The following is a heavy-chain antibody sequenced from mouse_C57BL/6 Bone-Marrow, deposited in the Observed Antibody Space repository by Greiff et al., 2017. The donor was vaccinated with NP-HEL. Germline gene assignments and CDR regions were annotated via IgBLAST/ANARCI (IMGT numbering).Heavy chain of an antibody. CDR3: ARRGIYYYGSYYFDY. Sequence: VQLQQPGAELVMPGASVKLSCKASGYTFTSYWMHWVKQRPGQGLEWIGEIDPSDSYTNYNQKFKGKSPLTVDKSSSTAYMQLSSLTSEDSAVYYCARRGIYYYGSYYFDYWGQGTTLTVSS. V-gene: IGHV1-69*01. CDR2: IDPSDSYT. CDR1: GYTFTSYW. J-gene: IGHJ2*01. D-gene: IGHD1-1*01.